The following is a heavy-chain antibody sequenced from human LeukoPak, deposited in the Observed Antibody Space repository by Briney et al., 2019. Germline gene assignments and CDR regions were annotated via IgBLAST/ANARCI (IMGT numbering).Heavy chain of an antibody. J-gene: IGHJ3*02. CDR2: IYPGDSDT. D-gene: IGHD6-13*01. Sequence: PGESLKISCKGSGYTFTNYYIAWVRQMPGKGLEWMGIIYPGDSDTRYSPSFQGQVTISADKSISTAYLQWSSLKATDTAMYYCARRLAAAGIDAFDIWGQGTMVTVSS. CDR3: ARRLAAAGIDAFDI. V-gene: IGHV5-51*01. CDR1: GYTFTNYY.